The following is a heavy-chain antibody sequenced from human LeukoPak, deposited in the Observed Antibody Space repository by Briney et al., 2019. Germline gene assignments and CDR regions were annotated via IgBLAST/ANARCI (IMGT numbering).Heavy chain of an antibody. D-gene: IGHD1-26*01. J-gene: IGHJ4*02. V-gene: IGHV4-59*12. CDR1: GGSISTYY. CDR3: ARGEQWEYNY. Sequence: ASETLSLTCTVSGGSISTYYWGWIRQPPGKGLEWLGEIDHSGNTNYNPSLKSRLRVSVDTSKNELSLRLSSVTAADTAMYYCARGEQWEYNYWGQGILVSVSS. CDR2: IDHSGNT.